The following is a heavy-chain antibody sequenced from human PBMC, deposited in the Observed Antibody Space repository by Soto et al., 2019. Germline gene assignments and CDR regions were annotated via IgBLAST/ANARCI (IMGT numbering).Heavy chain of an antibody. Sequence: ASVKVSCKASGYTFTSYGISGVRQAPGQGLEWMGWISAYNGNTNYAQKLKGRVTMTTDTCTSTAYMGLRSLRSDDTAVYYCARSSGYDFWGGYYTGYYYYGMDDWGQGTTVTVSS. D-gene: IGHD3-3*01. CDR2: ISAYNGNT. CDR3: ARSSGYDFWGGYYTGYYYYGMDD. V-gene: IGHV1-18*01. CDR1: GYTFTSYG. J-gene: IGHJ6*02.